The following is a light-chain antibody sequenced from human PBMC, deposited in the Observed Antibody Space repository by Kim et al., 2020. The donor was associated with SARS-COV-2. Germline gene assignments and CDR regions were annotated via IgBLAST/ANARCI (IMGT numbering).Light chain of an antibody. CDR1: QSGSSSY. Sequence: SPGESATLSCRASQSGSSSYLAWYQQKPGQAPRLLIYGASSRATGIPDRFSGSGSGTDFTLTISRLEPEDFAVYYCQQYGSSSLTFGGGTKVDIK. J-gene: IGKJ4*01. CDR2: GAS. CDR3: QQYGSSSLT. V-gene: IGKV3-20*01.